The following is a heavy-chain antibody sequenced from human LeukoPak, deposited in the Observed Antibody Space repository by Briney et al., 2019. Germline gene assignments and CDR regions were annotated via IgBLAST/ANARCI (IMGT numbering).Heavy chain of an antibody. J-gene: IGHJ6*02. D-gene: IGHD2-15*01. CDR2: IVVGSGNT. V-gene: IGHV1-58*02. CDR3: ANLRVYSGGYYYYGMDV. Sequence: SVKVSCKASGYTFTSYGISWVRQAPGQGLEWIGWIVVGSGNTNYAQKFQERVTITRDMSTSTAYMELSSLRAEDTAVYYCANLRVYSGGYYYYGMDVWGQGTTVTVSS. CDR1: GYTFTSYG.